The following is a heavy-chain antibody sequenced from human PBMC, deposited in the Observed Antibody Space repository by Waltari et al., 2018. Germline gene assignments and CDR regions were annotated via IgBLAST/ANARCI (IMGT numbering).Heavy chain of an antibody. D-gene: IGHD2-2*01. Sequence: QVQLVQSGAEVKKPGSSVKVSCKASGGTFSSYAISWVRQAPGHGLGWMGGIIPILGTANYAQKFQGRVTITADKSTSTAYMELSSLRSEDTAVYYCARLAYCSSTSCPLYYYYMDVWGKGTTVTVSS. CDR1: GGTFSSYA. CDR3: ARLAYCSSTSCPLYYYYMDV. J-gene: IGHJ6*03. V-gene: IGHV1-69*14. CDR2: IIPILGTA.